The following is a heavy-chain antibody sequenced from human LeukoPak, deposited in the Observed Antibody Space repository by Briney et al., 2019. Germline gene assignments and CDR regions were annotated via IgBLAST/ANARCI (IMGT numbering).Heavy chain of an antibody. CDR2: ISSSSSYI. D-gene: IGHD4-17*01. CDR1: GFTFSSYS. CDR3: ARAYGDYRAPNDWYFDL. V-gene: IGHV3-21*01. Sequence: PGGSLRLSCAASGFTFSSYSMNWVRQAPGKGLEWVSSISSSSSYIYYADSVKGRFTISRDNAKNTLYLQMNSLRAEDTAVYYCARAYGDYRAPNDWYFDLWGRGTLVTVSS. J-gene: IGHJ2*01.